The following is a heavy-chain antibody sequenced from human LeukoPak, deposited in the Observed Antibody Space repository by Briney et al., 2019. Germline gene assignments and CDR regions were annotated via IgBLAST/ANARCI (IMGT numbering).Heavy chain of an antibody. Sequence: SETLSLTCAVSGGSISSNSYYWGWIRQPPGKGLEWIGSIYCSGSTYYNPSLKSRVTISVDTSKNQFSLKLSSVTAADTAVYYCARSSAVAGTYSYWGQGTLVTVSS. D-gene: IGHD6-19*01. CDR2: IYCSGST. J-gene: IGHJ4*02. CDR1: GGSISSNSYY. CDR3: ARSSAVAGTYSY. V-gene: IGHV4-39*07.